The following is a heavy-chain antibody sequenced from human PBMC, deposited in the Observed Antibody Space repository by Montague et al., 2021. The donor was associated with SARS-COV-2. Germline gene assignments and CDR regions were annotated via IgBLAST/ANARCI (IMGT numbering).Heavy chain of an antibody. V-gene: IGHV2-70*01. J-gene: IGHJ4*02. CDR2: IDWDDDK. CDR3: ARTYYDILTGYYTYDY. CDR1: GFSLSTSGMC. Sequence: PALVTPTQTLTLTCTFSGFSLSTSGMCVSWIRQPPGKALEWLALIDWDDDKYYSTSLKTRLTIFKDTSKNQVVLTMTNMDPVDTATYYCARTYYDILTGYYTYDYWGQGTLVTVPS. D-gene: IGHD3-9*01.